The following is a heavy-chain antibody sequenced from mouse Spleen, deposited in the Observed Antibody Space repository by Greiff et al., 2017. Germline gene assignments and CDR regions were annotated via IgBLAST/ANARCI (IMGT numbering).Heavy chain of an antibody. CDR1: GYSFTGYY. Sequence: EVQLQQSGPELVKPGASVKISCKASGYSFTGYYMNWVKQSPEKSLEWIGEINPSTGGTTYNQKFKAKATLTVDKSSSTAYMQLKSLTSEDSAVYYCASQGILYYGYGLFAYWGQGTLVTVSA. CDR2: INPSTGGT. CDR3: ASQGILYYGYGLFAY. J-gene: IGHJ3*01. V-gene: IGHV1-42*01. D-gene: IGHD1-2*01.